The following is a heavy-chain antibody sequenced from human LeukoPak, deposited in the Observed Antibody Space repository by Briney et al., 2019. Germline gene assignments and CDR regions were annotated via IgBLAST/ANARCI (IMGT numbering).Heavy chain of an antibody. J-gene: IGHJ4*02. Sequence: ETLSLTCAVSGVSISDNYWSWIRQPPGKGLEWIGYAYDSGHTTYNSSPKSRVTMSLETSKSQLPLRLSTVPAADAAAISCARHPFASPFDFWCRGTRVTVSS. CDR2: AYDSGHT. D-gene: IGHD2-21*01. CDR1: GVSISDNY. CDR3: ARHPFASPFDF. V-gene: IGHV4-59*08.